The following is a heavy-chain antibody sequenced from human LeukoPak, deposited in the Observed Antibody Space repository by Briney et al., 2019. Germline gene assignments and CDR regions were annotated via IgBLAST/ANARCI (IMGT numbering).Heavy chain of an antibody. D-gene: IGHD2-2*01. Sequence: GGSLRLSCAASGFTFSSYGMHWVRQAPGKGLEWVAVISYDGSNKYYADSVKGRFTISRDNSKDTLYLQMNSLRAEDTAVYYCAMGSTSLLPFDYWGQGTLVTVSS. CDR2: ISYDGSNK. CDR1: GFTFSSYG. J-gene: IGHJ4*02. V-gene: IGHV3-30*03. CDR3: AMGSTSLLPFDY.